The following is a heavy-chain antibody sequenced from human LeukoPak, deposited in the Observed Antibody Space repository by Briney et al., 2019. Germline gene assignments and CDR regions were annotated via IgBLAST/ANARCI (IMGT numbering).Heavy chain of an antibody. D-gene: IGHD3-3*01. Sequence: SQTLSLTCAISGDSVSSNCAAWNWIRQSPSRGLEWLGRTYYRSKWYNDYAVSVKSRITINPDTSKNQFSLQLNSVTPEDTAVYYCAREYDFWSGTEVAFDIWGQGTMVTVSS. CDR1: GDSVSSNCAA. CDR2: TYYRSKWYN. CDR3: AREYDFWSGTEVAFDI. V-gene: IGHV6-1*01. J-gene: IGHJ3*02.